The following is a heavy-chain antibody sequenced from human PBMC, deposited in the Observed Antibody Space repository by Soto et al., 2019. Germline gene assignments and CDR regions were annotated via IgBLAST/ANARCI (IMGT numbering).Heavy chain of an antibody. CDR1: GYTFTSYG. CDR3: ARGIGEWFGVAYYYGMDV. CDR2: ISPYNGNT. D-gene: IGHD3-10*01. J-gene: IGHJ6*02. Sequence: ASVKVSCTASGYTFTSYGISWVRQAPGQGLEWMGWISPYNGNTNYAQKLQGRVTMTTDTSTSTAYMDLRSLRSDDTAVYYCARGIGEWFGVAYYYGMDVWGQGTTVTVSS. V-gene: IGHV1-18*01.